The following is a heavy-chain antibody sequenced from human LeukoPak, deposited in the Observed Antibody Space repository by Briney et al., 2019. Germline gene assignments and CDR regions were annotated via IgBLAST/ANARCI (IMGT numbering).Heavy chain of an antibody. CDR1: GFTFDDYG. CDR3: ARDRAEMGAIFHYGMDV. CDR2: INWNGGST. D-gene: IGHD1-26*01. V-gene: IGHV3-20*04. J-gene: IGHJ6*04. Sequence: GGSLRLSCAAPGFTFDDYGMSWVRQAPGKGLEWVSGINWNGGSTGYADSVKGRFTISRDNAKNSLYLQMNSLRAEDTALYYCARDRAEMGAIFHYGMDVWGKGTTVTVSS.